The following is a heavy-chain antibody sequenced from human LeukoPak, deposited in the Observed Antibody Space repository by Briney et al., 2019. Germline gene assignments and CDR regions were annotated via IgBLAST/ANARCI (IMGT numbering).Heavy chain of an antibody. CDR3: ARALLPVRFLGYYGMDV. CDR2: ISSSGSTI. Sequence: GGSLRLSCAASGFTFSSYEMNWVRQAPGKGLEWVSYISSSGSTIYYADSVKGRFTISRDNAKNSLYLQMTSLRAEDTAVYYCARALLPVRFLGYYGMDVWGQGTTVTVSS. CDR1: GFTFSSYE. V-gene: IGHV3-48*03. J-gene: IGHJ6*02. D-gene: IGHD3-3*01.